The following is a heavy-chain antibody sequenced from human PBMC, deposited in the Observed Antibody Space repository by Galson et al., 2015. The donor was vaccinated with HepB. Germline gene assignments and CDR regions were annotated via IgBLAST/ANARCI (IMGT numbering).Heavy chain of an antibody. J-gene: IGHJ4*02. CDR3: ARRRDIPYYYDHSLGY. V-gene: IGHV1-18*04. D-gene: IGHD3-22*01. Sequence: SVKVSCKASGYTFTNYDISWVRQAPGQGLEWMGWISAYYGNPNYAQKFQDRVTMTTDTPSSTAYMELRNLRSDDTAVYYCARRRDIPYYYDHSLGYWGQGTLVTVSS. CDR2: ISAYYGNP. CDR1: GYTFTNYD.